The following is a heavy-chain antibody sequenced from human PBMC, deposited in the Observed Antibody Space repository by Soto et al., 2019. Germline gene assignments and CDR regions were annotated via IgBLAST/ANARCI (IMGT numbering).Heavy chain of an antibody. CDR1: GYTFTSYG. Sequence: GASVKFSCKASGYTFTSYGISWVRQAPGQGLEWMGWISAYNGNTNYAQKLQGRVTMTTDTSTSTAYMELRSLRSDDTAVYYCARDQGWLRSYYYYYGVDVWGQGTTVTVS. V-gene: IGHV1-18*04. CDR3: ARDQGWLRSYYYYYGVDV. CDR2: ISAYNGNT. J-gene: IGHJ6*02. D-gene: IGHD5-12*01.